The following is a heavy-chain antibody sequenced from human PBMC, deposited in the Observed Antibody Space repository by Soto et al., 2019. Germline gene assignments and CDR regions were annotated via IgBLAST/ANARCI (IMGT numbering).Heavy chain of an antibody. D-gene: IGHD4-17*01. J-gene: IGHJ6*03. CDR2: ISGSGGST. V-gene: IGHV3-23*01. CDR1: GFTFSSYA. CDR3: AKGSTVTTYYYYYMDV. Sequence: PGGSLRLSCAASGFTFSSYAMSWVRQAPGKGLEWVSAISGSGGSTYYADSVKGRFTISRDNSKNTLYLQMNSLRAEDTAVYYCAKGSTVTTYYYYYMDVWGKGTTVTVSS.